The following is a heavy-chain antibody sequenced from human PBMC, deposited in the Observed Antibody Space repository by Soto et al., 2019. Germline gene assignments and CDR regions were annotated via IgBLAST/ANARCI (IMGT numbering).Heavy chain of an antibody. CDR3: LASGGF. V-gene: IGHV3-7*05. D-gene: IGHD3-3*02. CDR1: GFTFSTNW. Sequence: GGSLRLSCAASGFTFSTNWMNWVRQSPGKGLEWVANTNPDGSGKYYVDSVKGRFTISRDNAKNSIFLQMNSLTVEDTAIYYCLASGGFWGQGALVTVSS. J-gene: IGHJ4*02. CDR2: TNPDGSGK.